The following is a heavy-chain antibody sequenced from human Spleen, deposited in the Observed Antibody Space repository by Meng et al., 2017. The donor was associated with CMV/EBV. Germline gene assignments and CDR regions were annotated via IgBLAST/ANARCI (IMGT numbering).Heavy chain of an antibody. CDR3: AGYSNSSGDSYWFDP. CDR2: INHSGGT. J-gene: IGHJ5*02. V-gene: IGHV4-34*01. CDR1: GGCFSGSY. Sequence: DYGGCFSGSYRSCIRQPPGEGLEWIGEINHSGGTNYNPSLKCRVTISVNTSKNQCSLKLSSVTATDTAVYYCAGYSNSSGDSYWFDPWGQGTLVTVSS. D-gene: IGHD6-6*01.